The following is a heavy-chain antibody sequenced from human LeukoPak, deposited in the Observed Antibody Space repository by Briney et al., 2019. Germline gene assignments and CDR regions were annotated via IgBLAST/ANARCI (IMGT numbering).Heavy chain of an antibody. J-gene: IGHJ5*02. Sequence: GGSLRLSCAASGFTFSGSAMHWVRQASGKGLEWVGRIRSKANSYATAYAASVKGRFTTSRGASKNTAYLQMNSLKTEDTAVYYCTRHLWFGEFDPWGQGTLVTVSS. CDR2: IRSKANSYAT. CDR1: GFTFSGSA. V-gene: IGHV3-73*01. CDR3: TRHLWFGEFDP. D-gene: IGHD3-10*01.